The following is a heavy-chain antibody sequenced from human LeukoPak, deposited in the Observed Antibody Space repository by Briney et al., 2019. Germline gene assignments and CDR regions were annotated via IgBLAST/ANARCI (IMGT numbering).Heavy chain of an antibody. J-gene: IGHJ4*02. CDR2: ISGSGAST. D-gene: IGHD3-10*01. CDR3: AKVSINGEHGLTFDY. CDR1: GFTFSSYA. V-gene: IGHV3-23*01. Sequence: GGSLRLSCAASGFTFSSYAMSWVRQAPGKGLEWVSIISGSGASTYFADSVKGRFTISRDNSKNTLYLQMNSLRAEDTALYYCAKVSINGEHGLTFDYWGQGTLVTVSS.